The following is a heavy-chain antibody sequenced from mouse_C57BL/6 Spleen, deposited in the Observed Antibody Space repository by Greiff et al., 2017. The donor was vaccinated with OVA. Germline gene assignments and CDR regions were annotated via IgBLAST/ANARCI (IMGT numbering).Heavy chain of an antibody. CDR2: INPGSGGT. V-gene: IGHV1-54*01. Sequence: QVQLQQSGAELVKPGASVKMSCKASGYTFTNYLIEWVKQRPGQGLEWIGVINPGSGGTNYNEKFKGKATLTADKSSSTAYMQLSSLTSEDSAVYFCASHWFAYWGQGTLVTVSA. CDR3: ASHWFAY. J-gene: IGHJ3*01. CDR1: GYTFTNYL.